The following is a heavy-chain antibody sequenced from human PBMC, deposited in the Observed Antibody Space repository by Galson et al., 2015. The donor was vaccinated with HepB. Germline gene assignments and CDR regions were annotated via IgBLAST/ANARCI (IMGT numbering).Heavy chain of an antibody. J-gene: IGHJ6*02. CDR1: GFTFSSYS. Sequence: SLRLSCAASGFTFSSYSMNWVRQAPGKGLEWVSYISSSSSTIYYADSVKGRFTISRDNAKNSLYLQMNSLRDEDTAVYYCAKGSLLDTAMVIMDVWGQGTTVTVSS. D-gene: IGHD5-18*01. CDR2: ISSSSSTI. CDR3: AKGSLLDTAMVIMDV. V-gene: IGHV3-48*02.